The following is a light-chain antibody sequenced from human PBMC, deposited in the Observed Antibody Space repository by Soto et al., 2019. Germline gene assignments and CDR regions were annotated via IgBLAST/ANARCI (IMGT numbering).Light chain of an antibody. CDR1: SGDVGGYYY. J-gene: IGLJ1*01. Sequence: QSALTQPASVSGSPGQSITISCTGTSGDVGGYYYVSWYQQLPGKAPKLMISEVSNRPSGVSNRFSGSKSGNTASLTISGLQTEDEADYYCSSYTSSSTLFGTGTKVTVL. CDR3: SSYTSSSTL. V-gene: IGLV2-14*01. CDR2: EVS.